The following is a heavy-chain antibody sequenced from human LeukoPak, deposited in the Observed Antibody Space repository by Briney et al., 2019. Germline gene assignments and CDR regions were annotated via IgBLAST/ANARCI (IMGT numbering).Heavy chain of an antibody. CDR1: GYTFTGYY. CDR3: ARDPDYYGSGSYYYFHY. CDR2: INPNSGGT. Sequence: GASVKVSCKASGYTFTGYYMYWVRQAPGQGLEWMGWINPNSGGTNYAQKLQGGVTMTRDTSISTAYMELSRLRSDDTAVYYCARDPDYYGSGSYYYFHYWGQGTLVTVSS. D-gene: IGHD3-10*01. V-gene: IGHV1-2*02. J-gene: IGHJ4*02.